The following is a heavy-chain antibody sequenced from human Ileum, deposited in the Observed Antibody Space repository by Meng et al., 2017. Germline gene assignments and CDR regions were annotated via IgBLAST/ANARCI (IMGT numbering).Heavy chain of an antibody. J-gene: IGHJ4*02. Sequence: GESLKISCAASGFTVSTHYMNWIRQAPGKGLEWVSVINRDRLTFHADYAKGRFTISRDTSTNTVSLQMNSLRPEDTAVYYCARDRGEGGFFDYWGPGTLVTVSS. D-gene: IGHD3-16*01. CDR1: GFTVSTHY. CDR2: INRDRLT. V-gene: IGHV3-53*01. CDR3: ARDRGEGGFFDY.